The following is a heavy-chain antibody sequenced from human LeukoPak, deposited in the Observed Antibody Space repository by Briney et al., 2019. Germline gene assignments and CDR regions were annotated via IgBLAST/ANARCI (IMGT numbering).Heavy chain of an antibody. CDR3: AKRGVVIRVILVGFHKEAYYFDS. D-gene: IGHD3-22*01. CDR2: ISDVGGRT. V-gene: IGHV3-23*01. Sequence: GGSLRLSCAASGFTFSSYSMNWVRQAPGKGLEWVAGISDVGGRTNYADSVKGRFTISRDNPKNILYLQMNSLRAEDTAVYFCAKRGVVIRVILVGFHKEAYYFDSWGQGALVTVSS. J-gene: IGHJ4*02. CDR1: GFTFSSYS.